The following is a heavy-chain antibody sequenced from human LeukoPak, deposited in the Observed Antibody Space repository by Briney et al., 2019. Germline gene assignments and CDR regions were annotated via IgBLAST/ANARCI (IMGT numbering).Heavy chain of an antibody. CDR3: VYGSGNYFDY. V-gene: IGHV1-2*02. Sequence: GASVKVSCKASGYTFIAYYMHWVRQAPGQGLEWMGWINPNSGGTNYAQKFQGRVTMTRDTSINTAYVELSRLRSDDTAVYYCVYGSGNYFDYWGQGTLVTVSS. CDR2: INPNSGGT. D-gene: IGHD3-10*01. CDR1: GYTFIAYY. J-gene: IGHJ4*02.